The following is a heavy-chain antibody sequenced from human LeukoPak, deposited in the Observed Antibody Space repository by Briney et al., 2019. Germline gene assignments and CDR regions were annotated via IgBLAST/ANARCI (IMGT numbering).Heavy chain of an antibody. Sequence: GGSLRLSCAASGFTFSSYAMHWVRQAPGKGLEWVAVISDDGSNKYYADSVKGRFTISRDNSKNTLYLQMNSLRAEDTAVYYCARSLRLGELSPSYYYYGMDVWGQGTTVTVSS. D-gene: IGHD3-16*02. V-gene: IGHV3-30-3*01. J-gene: IGHJ6*02. CDR3: ARSLRLGELSPSYYYYGMDV. CDR2: ISDDGSNK. CDR1: GFTFSSYA.